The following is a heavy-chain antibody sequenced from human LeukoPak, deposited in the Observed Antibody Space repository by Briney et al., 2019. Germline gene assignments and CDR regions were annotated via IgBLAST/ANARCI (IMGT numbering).Heavy chain of an antibody. J-gene: IGHJ4*02. CDR1: GFTVSSNY. V-gene: IGHV3-53*01. Sequence: GGSLRLSCAASGFTVSSNYMTWVRQAPGKGLEWVPFIYSDGSTYYADSVKGRFTISRDNSKNTLYLQMNSLRAEDTAVYFCARTAIAASGTTYYFDYWGQGTLVTVSS. CDR2: IYSDGST. D-gene: IGHD6-13*01. CDR3: ARTAIAASGTTYYFDY.